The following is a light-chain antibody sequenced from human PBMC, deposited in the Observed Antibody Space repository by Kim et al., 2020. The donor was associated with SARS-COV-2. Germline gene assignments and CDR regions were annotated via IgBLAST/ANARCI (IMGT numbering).Light chain of an antibody. J-gene: IGKJ2*01. Sequence: GERATHTGRASQSLNSDYLGWYQQRPGQAPRLLMYGASRRATGTPDRFSGSGSGTDFTLTISRLEPEDFAVYYWQQYGSSVMYTFGEGTRLEIK. CDR2: GAS. CDR1: QSLNSDY. CDR3: QQYGSSVMYT. V-gene: IGKV3-20*01.